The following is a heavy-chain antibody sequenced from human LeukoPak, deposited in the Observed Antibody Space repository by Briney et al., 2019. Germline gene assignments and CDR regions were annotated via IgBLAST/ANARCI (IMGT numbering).Heavy chain of an antibody. CDR2: IKQDGSEK. J-gene: IGHJ4*02. D-gene: IGHD6-19*01. CDR1: GFTFSSYW. V-gene: IGHV3-7*01. CDR3: ARSLRVAVAASY. Sequence: GGSLRLSCAASGFTFSSYWMSWVRQAPGKGLEWVANIKQDGSEKYYVDSVKGRFTISRDNAKNSLYLQMNSLTDEDTAIYYCARSLRVAVAASYWGQGTLVTVSS.